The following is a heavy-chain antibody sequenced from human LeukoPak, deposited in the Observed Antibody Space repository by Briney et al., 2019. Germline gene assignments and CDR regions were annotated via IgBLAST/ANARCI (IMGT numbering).Heavy chain of an antibody. V-gene: IGHV4-4*02. J-gene: IGHJ3*02. CDR3: ARAPQGGYCSSTSCYPPHDAFDI. CDR2: IYHSGST. D-gene: IGHD2-2*01. Sequence: TSETLSLTCAVSGGSISSSNWWSWVRQPPGKGLEWIGEIYHSGSTNYNPSLKSRVTISVDKSKNQFSLKLSSVTAADTAVYYCARAPQGGYCSSTSCYPPHDAFDIWGQGTMVTVSS. CDR1: GGSISSSNW.